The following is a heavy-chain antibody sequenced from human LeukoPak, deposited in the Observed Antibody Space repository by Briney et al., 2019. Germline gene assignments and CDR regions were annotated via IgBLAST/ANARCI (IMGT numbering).Heavy chain of an antibody. Sequence: PSETLSLTCTVSGGSISSGGYYWSWIRQHPGKGLEWIGYIYYSGSTYYNPSLKSRVTISVDTSKNQFSLKLSSVTAADTAVYYCARGGDYYDSSGHSPEPLVDYWGQGTLVTVSS. V-gene: IGHV4-31*03. CDR2: IYYSGST. D-gene: IGHD3-22*01. CDR3: ARGGDYYDSSGHSPEPLVDY. CDR1: GGSISSGGYY. J-gene: IGHJ4*02.